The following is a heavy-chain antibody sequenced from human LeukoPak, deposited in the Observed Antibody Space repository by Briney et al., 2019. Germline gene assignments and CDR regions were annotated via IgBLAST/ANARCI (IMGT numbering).Heavy chain of an antibody. CDR3: AREVELRPFDY. CDR1: GYTFTSYG. CDR2: ISAYNGNT. J-gene: IGHJ4*02. V-gene: IGHV1-18*01. D-gene: IGHD1-7*01. Sequence: GASVKVSCKXSGYTFTSYGISWVRQAPGQGLERMGWISAYNGNTNYAQKLQGRVTMTTDTSTSTAYMELRSLRSDDTAVYYCAREVELRPFDYWGQGTLVTVSS.